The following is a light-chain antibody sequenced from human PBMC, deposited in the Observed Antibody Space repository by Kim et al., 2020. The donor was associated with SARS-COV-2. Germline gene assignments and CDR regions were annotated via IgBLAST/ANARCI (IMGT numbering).Light chain of an antibody. J-gene: IGKJ1*01. CDR2: KAS. V-gene: IGKV1-5*03. Sequence: ASVGDRVTITCRASQSISTWLAWYQQKPGKAPKVLIYKASNLESEVPSRFSGSGSGTEFTLTINNLQPDDFAIYYCQQYNSYSLTFGQGTKVDIK. CDR3: QQYNSYSLT. CDR1: QSISTW.